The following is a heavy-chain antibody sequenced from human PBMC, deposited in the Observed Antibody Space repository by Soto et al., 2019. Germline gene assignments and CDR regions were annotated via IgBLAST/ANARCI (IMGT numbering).Heavy chain of an antibody. D-gene: IGHD6-6*01. CDR1: GYTFTSYD. CDR3: ALASSSFPNGYYYYYYGMDV. Sequence: QVQLVQSGAEVKKPGASVKVSCKASGYTFTSYDINWVRQATGQGLEWMGWMNPNSGNTGYAQKFQGRVTMTRNTSISTAYMELSSLRSEDTAVYYYALASSSFPNGYYYYYYGMDVWGQGTTVTVSS. J-gene: IGHJ6*02. V-gene: IGHV1-8*01. CDR2: MNPNSGNT.